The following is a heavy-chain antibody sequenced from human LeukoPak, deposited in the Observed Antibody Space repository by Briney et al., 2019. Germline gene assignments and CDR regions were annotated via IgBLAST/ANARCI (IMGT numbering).Heavy chain of an antibody. V-gene: IGHV3-23*01. D-gene: IGHD6-13*01. J-gene: IGHJ6*02. CDR2: ISGSGDST. Sequence: GGSLRLSCAASAFTFSSYAMTWVRQAPGKGLEWVSVISGSGDSTNYADSVKGRFTISRDNAKNSLYLQMNSLRAEDTAVYYCARIRVTAAAGTGYYYYGMDVWGQGTTVTVSS. CDR1: AFTFSSYA. CDR3: ARIRVTAAAGTGYYYYGMDV.